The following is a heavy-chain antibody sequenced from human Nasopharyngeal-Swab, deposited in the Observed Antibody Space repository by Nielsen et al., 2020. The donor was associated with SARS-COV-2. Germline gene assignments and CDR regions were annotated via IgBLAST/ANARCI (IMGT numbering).Heavy chain of an antibody. CDR3: ARAGRVGDAYTGLDV. J-gene: IGHJ6*02. CDR1: GGSFNGFY. Sequence: SETLSLTCSVSGGSFNGFYWNWTRQAPGKGLEWIGEINHNERTNYNPSLKSRIAMLVDTSNNQVSLKVSSVSAGDTAVYYCARAGRVGDAYTGLDVWGQGTTVTVSS. V-gene: IGHV4-34*01. CDR2: INHNERT. D-gene: IGHD5-24*01.